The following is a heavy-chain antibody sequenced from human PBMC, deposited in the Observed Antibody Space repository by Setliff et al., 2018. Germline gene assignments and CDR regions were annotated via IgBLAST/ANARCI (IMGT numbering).Heavy chain of an antibody. J-gene: IGHJ5*02. Sequence: PSETLSLTCSVSGDSIGRGGYYWSWTRQQPGKGLEWIASIYYSGSTYYNPSPKSRLRVSMDSSKNQFYLDLSSVTAADTAVYYCARDRRGGYGAINWFDPWGQGTLVTVSS. CDR2: IYYSGST. CDR1: GDSIGRGGYY. D-gene: IGHD3-16*01. V-gene: IGHV4-31*03. CDR3: ARDRRGGYGAINWFDP.